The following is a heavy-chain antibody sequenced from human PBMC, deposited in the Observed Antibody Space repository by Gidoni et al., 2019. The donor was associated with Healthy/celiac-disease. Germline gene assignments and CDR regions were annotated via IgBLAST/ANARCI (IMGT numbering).Heavy chain of an antibody. CDR1: GFTFSSDA. V-gene: IGHV3-23*01. CDR2: ISGSGGST. Sequence: EVQLLESGGGLVQTGGSRRLSCAASGFTFSSDAMSWVRQAPGKGLEWVSAISGSGGSTYYADSVKGRFTISRDNSKNTLYLQMNSLRAEDTAVYYCAKVLLFLQPKNAFDYWGQGTLVTVSS. J-gene: IGHJ4*02. CDR3: AKVLLFLQPKNAFDY. D-gene: IGHD4-4*01.